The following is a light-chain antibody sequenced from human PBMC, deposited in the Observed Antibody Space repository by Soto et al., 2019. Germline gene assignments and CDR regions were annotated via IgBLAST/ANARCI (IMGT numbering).Light chain of an antibody. J-gene: IGLJ2*01. Sequence: QSVLTQPRSVSGSPGQSVTISCTGTSSDIGGYDYVSWYQQLPGKAPKVMIYDVNERPSGVPDRFSGSKSGNTASLTISGLHVEDEADYYCCSYIGSYSLIFGGGTKLTVL. CDR3: CSYIGSYSLI. CDR1: SSDIGGYDY. V-gene: IGLV2-11*01. CDR2: DVN.